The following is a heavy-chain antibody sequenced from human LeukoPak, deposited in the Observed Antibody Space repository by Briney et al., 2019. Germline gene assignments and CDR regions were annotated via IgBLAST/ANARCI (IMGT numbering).Heavy chain of an antibody. D-gene: IGHD6-6*01. CDR2: INPSGGST. CDR1: GYTFTSYA. J-gene: IGHJ3*02. CDR3: ARDSNSGAFDI. Sequence: ASVRVSCKASGYTFTSYAVSWVRQAPGQGLEWMGIINPSGGSTSYAQKFQGRVTMTRDTSTSRVYMEVSSLRSEDTAVYYCARDSNSGAFDIWGQGTMVTVSS. V-gene: IGHV1-46*01.